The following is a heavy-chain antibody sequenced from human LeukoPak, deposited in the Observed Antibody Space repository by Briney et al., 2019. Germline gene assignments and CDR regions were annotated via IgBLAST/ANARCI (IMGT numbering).Heavy chain of an antibody. Sequence: GGSLRLSCAASGFTFSSYAMHWVRQAPGKGLEWVAVMSYDGSNKYYADSVKGRFTISRDNSKNTLYLQMNSLRAEDTAVYYCARDVSKVDYGDFYYWGQGTLVTVSS. V-gene: IGHV3-30-3*01. CDR2: MSYDGSNK. CDR3: ARDVSKVDYGDFYY. CDR1: GFTFSSYA. D-gene: IGHD4-17*01. J-gene: IGHJ4*02.